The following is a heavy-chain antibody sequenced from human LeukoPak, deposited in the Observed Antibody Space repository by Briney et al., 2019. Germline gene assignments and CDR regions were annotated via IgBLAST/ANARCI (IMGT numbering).Heavy chain of an antibody. CDR1: GFTFDDYG. J-gene: IGHJ4*02. V-gene: IGHV3-20*04. D-gene: IGHD5-12*01. CDR3: ARKPLSGGYGGTIDY. CDR2: INNDGVST. Sequence: GGSLRLSCAASGFTFDDYGMSWVRQAPGKGLEWVSGINNDGVSTSYADSVKGRFTISRDNAKNTLYLRMNSLRAEDTAIYYCARKPLSGGYGGTIDYWGQGTLVTVSS.